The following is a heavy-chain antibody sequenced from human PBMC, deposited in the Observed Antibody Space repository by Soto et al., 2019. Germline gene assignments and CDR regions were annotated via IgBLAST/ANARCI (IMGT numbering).Heavy chain of an antibody. V-gene: IGHV4-39*01. CDR3: ARGPTTEKVDS. Sequence: ASGTPSLTCTFPGGPISSSSFYWGGLRQPSGKGLVWIGSIYYRGSTYHNPSLKSRVTIFVDTSMNQFSLALTSLSAADTAMYYCARGPTTEKVDSWGQGTLVTVSS. CDR1: GGPISSSSFY. J-gene: IGHJ4*02. CDR2: IYYRGST.